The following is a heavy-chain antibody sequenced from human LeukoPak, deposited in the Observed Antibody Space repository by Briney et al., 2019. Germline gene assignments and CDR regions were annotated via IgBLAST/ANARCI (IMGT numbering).Heavy chain of an antibody. J-gene: IGHJ4*02. CDR1: GVSISSSEW. CDR3: GKTDIYFNPIDY. V-gene: IGHV4-4*02. Sequence: SGTLSLTCAVSGVSISSSEWWVWVRQPPGQGLEWIGEIHRAGRTRYNPSLKSRVTISMDYSKNQFSLKLTSVTAADTAIYYCGKTDIYFNPIDYWGPGSLVTVSS. D-gene: IGHD3-9*01. CDR2: IHRAGRT.